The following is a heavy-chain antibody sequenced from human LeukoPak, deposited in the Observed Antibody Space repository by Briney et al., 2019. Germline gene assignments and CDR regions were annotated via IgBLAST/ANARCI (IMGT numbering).Heavy chain of an antibody. CDR3: VASTGY. J-gene: IGHJ4*02. CDR1: GFTFSSYW. V-gene: IGHV3-7*01. D-gene: IGHD2-2*01. CDR2: INQDGSEK. Sequence: GGSLRLSCAASGFTFSSYWMTWVRQAPGKGLEWVANINQDGSEKYYVDSVKGRFTISRDNAKNSVYLQMSSLRAEDTTVYYCVASTGYWGQGTLVTVSS.